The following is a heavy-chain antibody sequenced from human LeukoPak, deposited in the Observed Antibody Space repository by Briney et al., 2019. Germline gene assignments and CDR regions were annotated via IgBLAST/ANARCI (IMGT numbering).Heavy chain of an antibody. D-gene: IGHD3-10*01. CDR1: GGTFSGYA. V-gene: IGHV1-69*01. Sequence: GASVKVSCKASGGTFSGYAISWVRQAPGQGLEWMGGIIPIFGTANYAQKFQGRVTITADESTSTAYMELSSLRSEDTAVYYCARGPPMVRGVNTYYFDYWGQGTLVTVSS. CDR3: ARGPPMVRGVNTYYFDY. CDR2: IIPIFGTA. J-gene: IGHJ4*02.